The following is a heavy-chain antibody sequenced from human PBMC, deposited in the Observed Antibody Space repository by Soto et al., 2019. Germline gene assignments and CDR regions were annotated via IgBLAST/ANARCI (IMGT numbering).Heavy chain of an antibody. Sequence: AGGSLRLSCAAPGFPFSTYWMHWVRQGPGKGPGWVSRINNDGSTTRYADSVKGRFTISRDNANNTLYLQMNSLRAEDTAVYYCASQGLCYYGLDVWGQGTTVTVSS. J-gene: IGHJ6*02. V-gene: IGHV3-74*01. CDR2: INNDGSTT. CDR3: ASQGLCYYGLDV. CDR1: GFPFSTYW.